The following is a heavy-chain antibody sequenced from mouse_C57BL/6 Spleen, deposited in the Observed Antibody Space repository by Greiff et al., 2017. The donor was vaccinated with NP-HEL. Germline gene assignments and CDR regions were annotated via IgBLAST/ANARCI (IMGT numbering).Heavy chain of an antibody. Sequence: EVKLVESGGGLVKPGGSLKLSCAASGFTFSSYAMSWVRQTPEKRLEWVATISDGGSYTYYPDNVKGRFTISRDNAKNNLYLQMSHLKSEDTAMYYCARGSTGTDFDYWGQGTTLTVSS. CDR1: GFTFSSYA. D-gene: IGHD4-1*02. CDR3: ARGSTGTDFDY. CDR2: ISDGGSYT. J-gene: IGHJ2*01. V-gene: IGHV5-4*03.